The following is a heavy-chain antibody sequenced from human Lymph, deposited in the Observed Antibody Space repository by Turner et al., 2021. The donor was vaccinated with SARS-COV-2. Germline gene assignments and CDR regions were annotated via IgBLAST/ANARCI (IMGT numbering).Heavy chain of an antibody. CDR1: GFTFDEYA. V-gene: IGHV3-9*01. CDR2: SSWNSGSI. CDR3: AKGRRFGMDV. J-gene: IGHJ6*02. Sequence: EVQLVESGGGLLQPGGSLRLSCAASGFTFDEYAMHWVRQAPGKGLGWVSGSSWNSGSIGYADSVKGRFTISRDNDKNSLYLQMNSLRAEDTALYYCAKGRRFGMDVWGQGTTVTVSS.